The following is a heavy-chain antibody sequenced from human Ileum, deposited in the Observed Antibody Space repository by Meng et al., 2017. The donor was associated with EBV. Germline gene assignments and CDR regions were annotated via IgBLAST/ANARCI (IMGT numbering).Heavy chain of an antibody. J-gene: IGHJ4*02. CDR2: IYYSGST. CDR1: GYSISSTNW. Sequence: QGQLQVSGPGLGKASDTLSLTCAVSGYSISSTNWWGWIRQPPGKGLEWIGYIYYSGSTSYNPSLKSRVTMSVDTSKNQFSLNLNSVTAVDTAVYYCARNVPGTSAYYDWGQGTLVTVSS. D-gene: IGHD3-22*01. V-gene: IGHV4-28*01. CDR3: ARNVPGTSAYYD.